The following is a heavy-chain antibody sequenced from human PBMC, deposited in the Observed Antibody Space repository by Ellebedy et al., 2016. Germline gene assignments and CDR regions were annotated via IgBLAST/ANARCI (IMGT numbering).Heavy chain of an antibody. CDR1: GGTFSSYA. CDR3: ARDGLQQQPTYYYYYGMDV. Sequence: ASVKVSCKASGGTFSSYAISWVRQAPGQGLEWMGGIIPILGIANYAQKFQGRVTITADKSTSTAYMELSSLRSEDTAVYYCARDGLQQQPTYYYYYGMDVWGQGTTVTVSS. D-gene: IGHD6-13*01. V-gene: IGHV1-69*10. J-gene: IGHJ6*02. CDR2: IIPILGIA.